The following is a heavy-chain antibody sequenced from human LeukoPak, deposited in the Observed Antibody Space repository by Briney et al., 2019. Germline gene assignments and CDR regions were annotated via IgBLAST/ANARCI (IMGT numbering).Heavy chain of an antibody. CDR1: GGTFSSYA. D-gene: IGHD5-12*01. V-gene: IGHV1-69*04. CDR3: VRSGYDYDWFDP. CDR2: ILPLVGRL. J-gene: IGHJ5*02. Sequence: SVKVSCKASGGTFSSYAISWVRQAPGQGLEWMGRILPLVGRLHYAQKFQGRFTLTADKSTTTVYMELSSLRSEDTAVYYCVRSGYDYDWFDPWGQGTLVTVSS.